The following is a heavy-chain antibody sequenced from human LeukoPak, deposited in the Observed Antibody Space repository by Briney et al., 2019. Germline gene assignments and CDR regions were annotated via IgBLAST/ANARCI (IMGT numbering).Heavy chain of an antibody. CDR1: GVSISSSYSY. CDR2: IYYTGNT. J-gene: IGHJ3*02. V-gene: IGHV4-39*01. Sequence: PSETLSLTCTVSGVSISSSYSYWGWIRQPPGMGLEWIGSIYYTGNTYYNAPLKSQVSISIDTSKNQFSLKLTSVTAADTAVYYCARSDGYGLVGIWGQGTMVTVSS. CDR3: ARSDGYGLVGI. D-gene: IGHD3-10*01.